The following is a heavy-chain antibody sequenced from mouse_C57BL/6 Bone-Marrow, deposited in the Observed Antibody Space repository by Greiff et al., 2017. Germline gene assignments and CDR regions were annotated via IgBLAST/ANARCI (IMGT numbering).Heavy chain of an antibody. Sequence: DVKLVESGPGLAKPSQTLSLTCSVTGYSITSDYWNWIRKFPGNKLEYMGYISYSGSTYYNPSLKSRISITRDTSKKQYYLQLNSVTTDDTATYYCARSYYSNYVGSFFDYWGQGTTLTVSS. D-gene: IGHD2-5*01. CDR3: ARSYYSNYVGSFFDY. CDR2: ISYSGST. J-gene: IGHJ2*01. CDR1: GYSITSDY. V-gene: IGHV3-8*01.